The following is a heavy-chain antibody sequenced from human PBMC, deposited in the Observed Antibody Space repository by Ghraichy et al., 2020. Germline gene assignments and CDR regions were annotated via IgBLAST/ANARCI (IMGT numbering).Heavy chain of an antibody. J-gene: IGHJ4*02. CDR1: GFTFSGSA. CDR3: TRLFCSSTSCYAKN. Sequence: GGSLRLSCAASGFTFSGSAMHWVRQASGKGLEWVGRIRSKANSYATAYAASVKGRFTISRDDSKNTAYLQMNSLKTEDTAVYYCTRLFCSSTSCYAKNWGQGTLVTVSS. D-gene: IGHD2-2*01. V-gene: IGHV3-73*01. CDR2: IRSKANSYAT.